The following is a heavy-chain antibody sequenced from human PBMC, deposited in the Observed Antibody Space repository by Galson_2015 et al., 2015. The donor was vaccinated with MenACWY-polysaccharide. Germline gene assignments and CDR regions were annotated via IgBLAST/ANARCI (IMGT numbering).Heavy chain of an antibody. Sequence: SLRLSCAAPGYRFSSYGIHWVRQAPGRGLEWVAVIWYDGSEYYYGDSVEGRFTISRDNSKNMAYLQMNSLRAEDTALYYCARLQSKYLDVWGKGTTVTVSS. CDR2: IWYDGSEY. V-gene: IGHV3-33*01. CDR3: ARLQSKYLDV. D-gene: IGHD4-11*01. CDR1: GYRFSSYG. J-gene: IGHJ6*04.